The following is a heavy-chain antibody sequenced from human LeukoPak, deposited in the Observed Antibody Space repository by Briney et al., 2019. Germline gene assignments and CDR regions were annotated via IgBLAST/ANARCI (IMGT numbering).Heavy chain of an antibody. J-gene: IGHJ4*02. CDR3: AGDGGDCSGDSCYVDY. CDR1: GFTFDDYG. D-gene: IGHD2-15*01. CDR2: IKWNGGST. Sequence: GGSLRLSCAASGFTFDDYGMSWVRQAPGKGLEWVSSIKWNGGSTGYADSVKGRFTISRDNAKNSLYLQMNSLRAEDTALYYCAGDGGDCSGDSCYVDYWGQGTLVTVSS. V-gene: IGHV3-20*04.